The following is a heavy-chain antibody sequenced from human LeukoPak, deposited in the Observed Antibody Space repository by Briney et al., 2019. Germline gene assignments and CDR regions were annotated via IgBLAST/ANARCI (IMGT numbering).Heavy chain of an antibody. D-gene: IGHD2-8*01. CDR2: VYPDDSQV. Sequence: GESLKISCQASGYTFNYYWIGWVRQMPGKGLEWMGVVYPDDSQVIYDPTFEGQVTFSVDESINTVYLQWTSLKTSDTAMYYCARHGFCSNGIRDLDFWGQGTLVTVSS. V-gene: IGHV5-51*01. CDR1: GYTFNYYW. CDR3: ARHGFCSNGIRDLDF. J-gene: IGHJ4*02.